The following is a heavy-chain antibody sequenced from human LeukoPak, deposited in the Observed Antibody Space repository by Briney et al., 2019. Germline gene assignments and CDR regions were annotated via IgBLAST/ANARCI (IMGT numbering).Heavy chain of an antibody. V-gene: IGHV1-2*02. D-gene: IGHD3-22*01. CDR3: ARGDYYDSSGYKLDY. Sequence: GASVKVSCKASGYTFTGYYMHWVRQAPGQGLEWMGWINPNSGGTNYAQKFQGRVTMTRVTSISTAYMELSRLRSDDTAVYYCARGDYYDSSGYKLDYWGQGTLVTVSS. J-gene: IGHJ4*02. CDR2: INPNSGGT. CDR1: GYTFTGYY.